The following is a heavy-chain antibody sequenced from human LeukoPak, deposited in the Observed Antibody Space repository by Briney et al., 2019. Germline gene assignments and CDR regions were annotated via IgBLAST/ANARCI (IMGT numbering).Heavy chain of an antibody. D-gene: IGHD4-17*01. J-gene: IGHJ4*02. CDR2: INHSGST. CDR3: ARGRLRMNDY. CDR1: GGSFSGYY. V-gene: IGHV4-34*01. Sequence: SETLSLTCAVYGGSFSGYYWSWIRRPPGKGLEWIGEINHSGSTNYNPSLKSRVTISVDTSKNQFSLKLSSVTAADTAVYYCARGRLRMNDYWGQGTLVTVSS.